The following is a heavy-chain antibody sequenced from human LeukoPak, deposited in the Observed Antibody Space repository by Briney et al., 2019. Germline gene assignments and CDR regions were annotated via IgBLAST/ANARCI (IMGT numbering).Heavy chain of an antibody. V-gene: IGHV1-2*02. Sequence: ASVKVSCKASGYTFSSYGIAWVRQAPGQGLEWMGWITPNSGGTDYAQKFQDRVTMTRDTSKGTVFMELTTLTSDDTAVYYCVRDERDLSGYDQFEYWGQGTLVTVAS. D-gene: IGHD5-12*01. CDR2: ITPNSGGT. CDR1: GYTFSSYG. CDR3: VRDERDLSGYDQFEY. J-gene: IGHJ4*02.